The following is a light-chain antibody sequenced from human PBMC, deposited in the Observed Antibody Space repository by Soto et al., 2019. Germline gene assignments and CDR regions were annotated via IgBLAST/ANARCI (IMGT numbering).Light chain of an antibody. CDR3: ITPRQSHPIT. J-gene: IGKJ3*01. V-gene: IGKV2-28*01. CDR2: LGS. CDR1: QSLLHSDGYNY. Sequence: DIVMTQSPLSLPVTPGEPASISCRSSQSLLHSDGYNYLDWYLQKPGQSTQLLIYLGSNRASWVSDKFSGSRSVSDFIIKISIVVAEAVGVYDCITPRQSHPITFGLGNKVDI.